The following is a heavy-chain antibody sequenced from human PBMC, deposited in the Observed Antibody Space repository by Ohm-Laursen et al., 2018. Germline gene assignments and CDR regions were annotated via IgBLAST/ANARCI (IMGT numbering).Heavy chain of an antibody. CDR2: INPSGGST. V-gene: IGHV1-46*01. CDR1: GYTFTSYY. D-gene: IGHD3-10*01. CDR3: ARMVRGVIINLGFDY. Sequence: ASVKVSCKASGYTFTSYYMHWVRQAPGQGLEWMGIINPSGGSTSYAQKFQGRVTMTRDTSTSTVYMELSSLRSEDTAVYYCARMVRGVIINLGFDYWGQGTLVTVSS. J-gene: IGHJ4*02.